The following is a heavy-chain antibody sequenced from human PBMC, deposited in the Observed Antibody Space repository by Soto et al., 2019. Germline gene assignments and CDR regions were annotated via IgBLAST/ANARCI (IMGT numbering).Heavy chain of an antibody. V-gene: IGHV4-34*01. Sequence: QVQLQQWGAGLLKPSETLSLTCAVYGGSFSGYQWTWIRQTPGKGLEWLGEINDSGNINYNPSLKSRVTILVDTAKKQISLKLSSVTAADTAVYYCDRGLILWFGELSRRGGYYYYMDVWGKGTTVTVSS. CDR2: INDSGNI. CDR1: GGSFSGYQ. D-gene: IGHD3-10*01. J-gene: IGHJ6*03. CDR3: DRGLILWFGELSRRGGYYYYMDV.